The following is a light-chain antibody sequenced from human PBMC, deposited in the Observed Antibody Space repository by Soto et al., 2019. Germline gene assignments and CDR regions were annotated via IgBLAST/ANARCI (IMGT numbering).Light chain of an antibody. V-gene: IGLV1-51*01. CDR2: DNN. CDR1: SSNIGNNY. CDR3: ATWDHSLTGEV. Sequence: QSVLTQPPSVSAAPGQKVTISCSGSSSNIGNNYVSWYQQLPGTAPKLLIYDNNKRPSGIPDRFSGSKSGTSGTLDITGLQTGDEADYCCATWDHSLTGEVFGGGTKLTVL. J-gene: IGLJ2*01.